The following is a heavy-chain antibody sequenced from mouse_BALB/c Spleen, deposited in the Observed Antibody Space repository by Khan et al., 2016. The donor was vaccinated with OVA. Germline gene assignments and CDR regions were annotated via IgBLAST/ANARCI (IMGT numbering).Heavy chain of an antibody. D-gene: IGHD2-4*01. V-gene: IGHV1-5*01. CDR1: GYTFTNYW. CDR2: IYPGNSDT. J-gene: IGHJ2*01. Sequence: VQLQQSGTVLARPGASVKMSCKASGYTFTNYWMHWVKQRPGQVLEWVGAIYPGNSDTRYNQKFKGKAKLTAVTSASTAYMELSSLTSEDSAVFYCARSYDSYYFDYWGQGTTLTVFS. CDR3: ARSYDSYYFDY.